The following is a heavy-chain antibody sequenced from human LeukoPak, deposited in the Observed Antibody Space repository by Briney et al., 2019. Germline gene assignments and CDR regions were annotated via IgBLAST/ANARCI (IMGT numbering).Heavy chain of an antibody. Sequence: GGSLRLSCAASGFTFSSYSMNWVRQAPGKGLEWVSSISSSSSYIYYADSVKGRFTISRDNAKNSLYLQMNSLRAEDTAVYYCARNLYYYDSSGYYYYWGQGTLVTVSS. CDR2: ISSSSSYI. V-gene: IGHV3-21*01. CDR1: GFTFSSYS. J-gene: IGHJ4*02. CDR3: ARNLYYYDSSGYYYY. D-gene: IGHD3-22*01.